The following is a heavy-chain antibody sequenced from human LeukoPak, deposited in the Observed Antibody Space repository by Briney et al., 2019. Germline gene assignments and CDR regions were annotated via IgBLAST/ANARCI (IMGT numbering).Heavy chain of an antibody. Sequence: PGGSLRLSCAASGFTFNNNYMTWVRQAPGKGLDWVSVIDSDGNTYYADSVMGRFSISRDNSKNMVFLQMNSLRAEDTAVYCCARGLHDLWRGHMGYWGQGTLVTVSS. CDR3: ARGLHDLWRGHMGY. CDR1: GFTFNNNY. V-gene: IGHV3-53*01. CDR2: IDSDGNT. J-gene: IGHJ4*02. D-gene: IGHD3-3*01.